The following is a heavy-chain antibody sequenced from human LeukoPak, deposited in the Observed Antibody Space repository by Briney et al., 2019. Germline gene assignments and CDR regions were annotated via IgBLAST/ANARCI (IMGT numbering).Heavy chain of an antibody. CDR1: GGSISSGSYY. Sequence: SETLSLTCTVSGGSISSGSYYWSWIRQPAGKGLEWIGRIYTSGSTNYNPSLKSRVTISVDTSKNQFSLKLSSVTAADTAVYYCARSPFGAVRGSSYYYMDVWGKGTTVTVSS. CDR3: ARSPFGAVRGSSYYYMDV. J-gene: IGHJ6*03. V-gene: IGHV4-61*02. CDR2: IYTSGST. D-gene: IGHD3-10*01.